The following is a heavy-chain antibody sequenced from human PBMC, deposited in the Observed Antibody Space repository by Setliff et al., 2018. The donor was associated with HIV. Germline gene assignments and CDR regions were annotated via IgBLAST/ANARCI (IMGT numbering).Heavy chain of an antibody. Sequence: KSSETLSLTCSVSGASISSYYWTWIRQSPGEGLEWIGHFYYSGHTNYNPSLMGRVTPSGDKSKNQVSLRLTSVAAADTAIYYCARSPPRGTLGHTASWYYKPYYYMTSGARGPRSPSP. J-gene: IGHJ6*03. D-gene: IGHD2-8*01. CDR1: GASISSYY. CDR2: FYYSGHT. V-gene: IGHV4-59*01. CDR3: ARSPPRGTLGHTASWYYKPYYYMTS.